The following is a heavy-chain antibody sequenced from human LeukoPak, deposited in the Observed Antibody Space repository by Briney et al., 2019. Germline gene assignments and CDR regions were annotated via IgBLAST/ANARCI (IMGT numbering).Heavy chain of an antibody. J-gene: IGHJ4*02. V-gene: IGHV3-30*02. CDR3: ASPYSSRWYELCY. CDR1: AFTFSRYG. CDR2: IRYDGSNK. D-gene: IGHD6-13*01. Sequence: GGSLRLSCAASAFTFSRYGMHWVRQAPGKGLEWVAFIRYDGSNKYYADSVKGRFTISRDNAKNSLYLQMNSLRAEDTAVYYCASPYSSRWYELCYWGQGTLVTVSS.